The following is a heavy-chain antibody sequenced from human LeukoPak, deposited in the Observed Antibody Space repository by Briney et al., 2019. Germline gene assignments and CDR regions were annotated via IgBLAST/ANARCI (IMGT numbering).Heavy chain of an antibody. Sequence: ASVKVSCKASGSTFTSFDINWVRQATGQGLEWMGWMNPNSGNTGYAQKFQGRVTMTRNTSISTAYMKLSSLRSEDTAVYYCARGSRILSPYYYMDVWGKGTTVTISS. CDR2: MNPNSGNT. V-gene: IGHV1-8*02. J-gene: IGHJ6*03. CDR3: ARGSRILSPYYYMDV. D-gene: IGHD2-15*01. CDR1: GSTFTSFD.